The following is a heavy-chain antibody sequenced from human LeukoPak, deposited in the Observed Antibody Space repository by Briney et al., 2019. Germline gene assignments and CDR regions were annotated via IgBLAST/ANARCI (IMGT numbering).Heavy chain of an antibody. Sequence: ASVKVSCKASGYTFTSYGISWVRQAPGQGLEWMGWINPNSGGTNYAQKFQGRVTMTRDTSISTAYMELSRLRSDDTAVYYCARDIKQWLDTDAFDIWGQGTMVTVSS. D-gene: IGHD6-19*01. V-gene: IGHV1-2*02. CDR2: INPNSGGT. J-gene: IGHJ3*02. CDR3: ARDIKQWLDTDAFDI. CDR1: GYTFTSYG.